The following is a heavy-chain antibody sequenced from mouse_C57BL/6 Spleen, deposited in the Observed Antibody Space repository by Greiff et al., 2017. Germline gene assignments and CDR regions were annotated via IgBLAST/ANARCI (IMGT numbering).Heavy chain of an antibody. D-gene: IGHD2-4*01. V-gene: IGHV1-15*01. CDR2: IDPETGGT. J-gene: IGHJ2*01. Sequence: VQLQQPGAELVRPGASVTLSCKASGYTFTDYEMHWVKQTPVHGLEWIGAIDPETGGTAYKQKFKGKAILTADKSSSTAYMELRSLTSEDAAVYYGTRRYDYDPFDYCGQGTTLTVSS. CDR3: TRRYDYDPFDY. CDR1: GYTFTDYE.